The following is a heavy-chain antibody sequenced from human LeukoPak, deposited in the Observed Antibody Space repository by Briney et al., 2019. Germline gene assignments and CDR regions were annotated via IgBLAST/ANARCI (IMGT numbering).Heavy chain of an antibody. D-gene: IGHD3-10*01. J-gene: IGHJ4*02. Sequence: SQTLSLTCTVSGGSISSGGYYWSWIRQHPGKGLEWIGYIYYSGSTYCNPSLKSRVTISVDTSKNQFSLKLSSVTAADTAVYYCARIYGSGSSRYFDYWGQGTLVTVSS. CDR1: GGSISSGGYY. CDR3: ARIYGSGSSRYFDY. CDR2: IYYSGST. V-gene: IGHV4-31*03.